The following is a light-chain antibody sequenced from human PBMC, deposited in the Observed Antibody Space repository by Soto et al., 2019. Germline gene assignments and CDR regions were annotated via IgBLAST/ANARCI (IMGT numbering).Light chain of an antibody. Sequence: EIVLTQSTATLSLSPGERATLSCRASQSVSTSLAWYQQKPGQTPGLLVYDASTRAAGIPARFSGSGSGTDFTLTISSLEPEDFAVYYCQQRGSWPFTFGPGTKVDVK. J-gene: IGKJ3*01. CDR3: QQRGSWPFT. V-gene: IGKV3-11*01. CDR2: DAS. CDR1: QSVSTS.